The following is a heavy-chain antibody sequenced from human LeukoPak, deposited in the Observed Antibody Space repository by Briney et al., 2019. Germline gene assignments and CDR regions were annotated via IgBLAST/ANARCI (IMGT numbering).Heavy chain of an antibody. CDR3: ANLISPGWFDP. V-gene: IGHV4-39*01. CDR2: IYYSGST. Sequence: SETLSLTCIVSGGSISSSRDYWAWIRQPPGTGLEWIANIYYSGSTYYSPSLKSRVIISVNTSKNQFSLKLSSVTAADTAVYYCANLISPGWFDPWAQGTLVTVSS. CDR1: GGSISSSRDY. J-gene: IGHJ5*02.